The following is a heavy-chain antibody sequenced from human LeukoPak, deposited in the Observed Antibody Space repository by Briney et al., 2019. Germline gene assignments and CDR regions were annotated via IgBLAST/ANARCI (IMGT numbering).Heavy chain of an antibody. CDR3: AREGLSGVGY. CDR2: IYHSGST. CDR1: GYSISSGYS. Sequence: SETLSLTCTVSGYSISSGYSWDWIRQPPGKGLEWIGSIYHSGSTYYNPSLKSRVTISVDTSKNQFSLKLSSVTAADTAVYYCAREGLSGVGYWGQGTLVTVSS. J-gene: IGHJ4*02. D-gene: IGHD1-26*01. V-gene: IGHV4-38-2*02.